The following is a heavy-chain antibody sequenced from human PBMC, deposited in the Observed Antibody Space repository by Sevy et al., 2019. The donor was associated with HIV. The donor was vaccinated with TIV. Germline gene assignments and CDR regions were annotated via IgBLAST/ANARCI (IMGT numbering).Heavy chain of an antibody. CDR2: IIPLFGTE. V-gene: IGHV1-69*13. Sequence: ASMKVSCKASGGSFSSYALSWVRQAPGQGLEWMGGIIPLFGTENYAQKFQGRVTITADESTSTAYMELSSLRSEDTAVYYCARPSRFGELWATRYGMDVWGQGTTVTVSS. CDR1: GGSFSSYA. J-gene: IGHJ6*02. CDR3: ARPSRFGELWATRYGMDV. D-gene: IGHD3-10*01.